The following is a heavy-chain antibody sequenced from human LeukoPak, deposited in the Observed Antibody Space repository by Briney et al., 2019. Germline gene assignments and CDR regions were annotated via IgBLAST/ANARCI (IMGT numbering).Heavy chain of an antibody. CDR1: GGSVSSGSYY. CDR3: ARGGSSWYYYYYGMDV. D-gene: IGHD6-13*01. CDR2: IYYSGST. V-gene: IGHV4-61*01. J-gene: IGHJ6*04. Sequence: PSETLSLTCTVSGGSVSSGSYYWSWIRQPPGKGLEWIGYIYYSGSTNYNPSLKSRVTISVDTSKNQFSLKLSSVTAADTAVYYCARGGSSWYYYYYGMDVWGKGTTVTVSS.